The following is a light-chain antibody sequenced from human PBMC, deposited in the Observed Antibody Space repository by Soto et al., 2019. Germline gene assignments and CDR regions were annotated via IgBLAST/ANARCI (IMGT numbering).Light chain of an antibody. V-gene: IGLV2-14*01. J-gene: IGLJ1*01. CDR2: EVS. CDR3: ISYTSDDVRYV. Sequence: QSALTQPASVSGTPGQSITISCTGSNSDVGLYDFVSWYQHHPGRAPKLIVSEVSHRPSGISNRFSGSKSGNTASLTISGLQSEDEADYYCISYTSDDVRYVFATGTKVT. CDR1: NSDVGLYDF.